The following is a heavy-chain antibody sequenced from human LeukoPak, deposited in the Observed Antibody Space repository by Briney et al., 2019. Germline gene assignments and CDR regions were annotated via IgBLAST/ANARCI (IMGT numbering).Heavy chain of an antibody. D-gene: IGHD4-17*01. V-gene: IGHV4-34*01. CDR2: INHSGST. Sequence: PSETLSLTCAVCGGSFSGYYWSWIRQPPGKGLEWIGEINHSGSTNYNPSLKSRVTISVDTSKNQFSLKLSSVTAADTAVYYCARSAPFLYGAYREDYYYGMDVWGQGTTVTVSS. J-gene: IGHJ6*02. CDR1: GGSFSGYY. CDR3: ARSAPFLYGAYREDYYYGMDV.